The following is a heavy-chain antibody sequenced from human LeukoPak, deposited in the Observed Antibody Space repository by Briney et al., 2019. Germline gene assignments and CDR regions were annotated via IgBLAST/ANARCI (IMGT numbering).Heavy chain of an antibody. CDR3: ARVRSAAAGPLDY. Sequence: GVSLRLSCVACGFSFDSYWMNWVRQAPGRGLEWVANINHDATEKYYVDSVKGRFTISRDNAKKSLYLQMNRLRADDTAVYHCARVRSAAAGPLDYWGQGTLVTVSS. D-gene: IGHD6-13*01. CDR1: GFSFDSYW. CDR2: INHDATEK. J-gene: IGHJ4*02. V-gene: IGHV3-7*01.